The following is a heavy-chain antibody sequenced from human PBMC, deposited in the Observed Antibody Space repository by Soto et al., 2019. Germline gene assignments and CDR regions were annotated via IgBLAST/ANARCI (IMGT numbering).Heavy chain of an antibody. CDR3: ARGYYFDY. CDR1: GGSISSSSYY. CDR2: IYYSGST. J-gene: IGHJ4*02. V-gene: IGHV4-61*01. Sequence: PSETLSLTCTVSGGSISSSSYYWSWIRQPPGKGLEWIGYIYYSGSTNYNPSLKSRVTISVDASKNQFSLKLSSVTAADTAVYYCARGYYFDYWGQGTLVTVSS.